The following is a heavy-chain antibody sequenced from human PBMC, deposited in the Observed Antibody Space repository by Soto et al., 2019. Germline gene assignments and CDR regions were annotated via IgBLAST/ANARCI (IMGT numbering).Heavy chain of an antibody. Sequence: QVQLVESGGGVVQPGRSLRLSCAASGFTFSSYAMHWVRQAPGKGLEWVAVISYDGSNKYYADSVKGRFTISRDNSKNTLYLQMNSLRAEDTAVYCCARDAPEIWGQGTLVTVSS. J-gene: IGHJ4*02. CDR3: ARDAPEI. CDR1: GFTFSSYA. V-gene: IGHV3-30-3*01. CDR2: ISYDGSNK.